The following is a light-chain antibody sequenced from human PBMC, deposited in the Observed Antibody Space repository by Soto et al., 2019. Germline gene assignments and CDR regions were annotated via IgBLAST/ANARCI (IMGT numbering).Light chain of an antibody. J-gene: IGLJ1*01. CDR3: SSYANINTTAGV. V-gene: IGLV2-14*01. CDR2: EVT. Sequence: QSALTQPASVSGSPGQSITISCTGTSGDIGSYNRVSWYQQHPGKAPKLIIYEVTDRPSGVSNRFSGSKSGNTASLTISRLQAEDEAEYYCSSYANINTTAGVFGTGTKVTVL. CDR1: SGDIGSYNR.